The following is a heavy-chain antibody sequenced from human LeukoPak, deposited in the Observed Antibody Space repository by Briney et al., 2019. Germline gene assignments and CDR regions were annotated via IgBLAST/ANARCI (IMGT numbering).Heavy chain of an antibody. CDR2: IRYEGSNK. V-gene: IGHV3-30*02. J-gene: IGHJ4*02. CDR1: VFTFSSFV. D-gene: IGHD1-20*01. CDR3: VVITQD. Sequence: PGGSLRLSCAASVFTFSSFVMHWVRQAPGKGLEWVAFIRYEGSNKYYADSVKGRFTISRDNSKNTLYLQMNSLRGEDTAVYYCVVITQDWGQGTLVTVSS.